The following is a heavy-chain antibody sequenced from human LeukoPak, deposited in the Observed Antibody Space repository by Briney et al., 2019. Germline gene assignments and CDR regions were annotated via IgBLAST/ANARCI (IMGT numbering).Heavy chain of an antibody. Sequence: GGSLRLSCATSGFTVSNVWMGWVRQAPGKGLEWVSYISSSSSTIYYADSVKGRFTISRDNAKNSLYLQMNSLRDEDTAVYYCARDSQRITSQFDPWGQGTLVTVSS. J-gene: IGHJ5*02. D-gene: IGHD3-10*01. CDR2: ISSSSSTI. V-gene: IGHV3-48*02. CDR1: GFTVSNVW. CDR3: ARDSQRITSQFDP.